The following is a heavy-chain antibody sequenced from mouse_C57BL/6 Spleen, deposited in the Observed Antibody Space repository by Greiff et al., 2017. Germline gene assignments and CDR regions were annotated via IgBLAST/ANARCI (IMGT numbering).Heavy chain of an antibody. V-gene: IGHV1-64*01. CDR1: GYTFTSYW. J-gene: IGHJ3*01. CDR2: IHPNSGST. CDR3: ARGGARSSAWFAY. Sequence: VQLQQPGAELVKPGASVKLSCKASGYTFTSYWMHWVKQRPGQGLEWIGMIHPNSGSTNYNEKFKSKATLTVDKSSSTAYMQLSSLTSEDSAVYYCARGGARSSAWFAYWGQGTLVTVSA. D-gene: IGHD3-2*02.